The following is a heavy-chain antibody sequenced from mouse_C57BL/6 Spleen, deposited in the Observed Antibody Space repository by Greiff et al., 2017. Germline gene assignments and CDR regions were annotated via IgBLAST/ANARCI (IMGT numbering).Heavy chain of an antibody. J-gene: IGHJ2*01. CDR3: ARSGDGCYPYYFDD. Sequence: QVQLQQSGAELMKPGASVKLSCKATGYTFTGYWIEWVKQRPGHGLEWIGEILPGSGSTNYNEKFKGKATFTADTSSNTDYMQLSSLTTEDSDIYYCARSGDGCYPYYFDDWGQGTTLTVSS. CDR1: GYTFTGYW. CDR2: ILPGSGST. D-gene: IGHD2-3*01. V-gene: IGHV1-9*01.